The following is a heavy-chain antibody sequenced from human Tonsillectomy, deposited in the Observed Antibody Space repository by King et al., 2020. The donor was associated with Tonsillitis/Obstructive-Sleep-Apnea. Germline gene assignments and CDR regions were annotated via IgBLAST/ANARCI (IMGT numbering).Heavy chain of an antibody. Sequence: VQLVESGGGLVQPGGSLRLSCAASGFTFSSYSMNWVRQAPGEGLEWVSYISSSSSTIYYADSVKGRFTISRDNAKNSLYLQMNSLRDEDTAVYYCARAGQWLAPGGGYYFDYWGQGTLVTVSS. CDR2: ISSSSSTI. D-gene: IGHD6-19*01. V-gene: IGHV3-48*02. CDR1: GFTFSSYS. CDR3: ARAGQWLAPGGGYYFDY. J-gene: IGHJ4*02.